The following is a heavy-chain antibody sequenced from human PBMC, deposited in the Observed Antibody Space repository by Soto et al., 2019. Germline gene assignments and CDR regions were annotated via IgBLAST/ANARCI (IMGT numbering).Heavy chain of an antibody. CDR1: GYKFTSYG. CDR2: ISANKGNT. CDR3: GRDKCPGFDY. J-gene: IGHJ4*02. Sequence: ASVKVSCKPSGYKFTSYGISWVRQAPGQGLEWMGWISANKGNTEYAKNFQDRVTMTTDTSTSTVYMELTSLRSEDTAVYFCGRDKCPGFDYWGQGTPVPVSS. V-gene: IGHV1-18*04.